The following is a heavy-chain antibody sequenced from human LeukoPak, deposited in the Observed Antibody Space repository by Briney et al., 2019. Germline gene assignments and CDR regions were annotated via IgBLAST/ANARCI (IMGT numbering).Heavy chain of an antibody. V-gene: IGHV3-74*01. CDR3: GRDFSSSCSLGY. J-gene: IGHJ4*02. CDR1: GFTLSSYW. D-gene: IGHD6-13*01. CDR2: INSDGSNT. Sequence: GSLRLSCAASGFTLSSYWMHWVRQAPGKGLVWVSRINSDGSNTAYADSVKGRFTISRDNAKNTLYLQMNSLRAEDTAMYYCGRDFSSSCSLGYWGQGTLVTVSS.